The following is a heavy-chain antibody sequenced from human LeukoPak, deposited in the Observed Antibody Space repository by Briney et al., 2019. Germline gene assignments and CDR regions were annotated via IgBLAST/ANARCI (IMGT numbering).Heavy chain of an antibody. CDR1: GGSFSGYY. CDR3: ARVNWNYWFDP. J-gene: IGHJ5*02. V-gene: IGHV4-34*01. CDR2: VNHSGST. Sequence: SETLSLTCAVYGGSFSGYYWSWIRQPPGKGLEWIGEVNHSGSTNYNPSLKSRVTISVDTSKNQFSLKLSSVTAADTAVYYCARVNWNYWFDPWGQGTLVTVSS. D-gene: IGHD1-1*01.